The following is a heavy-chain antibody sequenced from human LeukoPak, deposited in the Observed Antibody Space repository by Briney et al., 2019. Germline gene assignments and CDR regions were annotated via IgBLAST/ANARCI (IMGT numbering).Heavy chain of an antibody. CDR1: GFTFSSYA. CDR3: SLSAYGSGSYYN. CDR2: ISYDGSNK. J-gene: IGHJ4*02. V-gene: IGHV3-30-3*01. Sequence: GRSLRLSCAASGFTFSSYAMHWVRQAPGKGLEWVAVISYDGSNKYYADSMKGRFTISRDNAKNSLYLRMNSLRAEDTAVYYCSLSAYGSGSYYNWGQGTLVTVSS. D-gene: IGHD3-10*01.